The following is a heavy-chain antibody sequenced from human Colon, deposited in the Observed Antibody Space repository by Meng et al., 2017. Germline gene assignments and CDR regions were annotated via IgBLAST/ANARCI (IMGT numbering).Heavy chain of an antibody. CDR3: ASGYFYETGGP. D-gene: IGHD3-22*01. CDR1: GGSISTSGYY. V-gene: IGHV4-30-4*08. CDR2: IYYSGTT. Sequence: QPQLQESGPGLVKPSEALSLTCSVSGGSISTSGYYWGWIRQPPGKGLEWIGYIYYSGTTYYNPSLKSRVTISIDTSKNQFSLKLTSVTAADTAVYYCASGYFYETGGPWGQGTLVTVSS. J-gene: IGHJ5*02.